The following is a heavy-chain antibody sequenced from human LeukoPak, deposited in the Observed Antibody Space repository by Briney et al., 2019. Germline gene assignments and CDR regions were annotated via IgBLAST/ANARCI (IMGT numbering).Heavy chain of an antibody. V-gene: IGHV1-24*01. CDR2: FDPEDGET. D-gene: IGHD3-9*01. J-gene: IGHJ4*02. CDR3: VHYDILTGNFDY. Sequence: ASVKVSCKVSGYTLTELSMHWVRQAPGKGLEWMGGFDPEDGETIYAQKFQGRVTMTEDTSTDTAYMELSSLRSEYTAVYYCVHYDILTGNFDYWGQGTLVTVSS. CDR1: GYTLTELS.